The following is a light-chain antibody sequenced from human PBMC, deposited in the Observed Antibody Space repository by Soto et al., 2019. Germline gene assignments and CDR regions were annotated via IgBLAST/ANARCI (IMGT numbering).Light chain of an antibody. Sequence: EIVMTQSPATLSVSPGERATLSCRASQSVGSNLAWYQQKPGQAPRPLIYGATTRATDIPARFSGSGSGTEFTLTISSLQSEDLAVYYCQQYHDWYTFGQGTKLEI. CDR2: GAT. J-gene: IGKJ2*01. CDR3: QQYHDWYT. CDR1: QSVGSN. V-gene: IGKV3-15*01.